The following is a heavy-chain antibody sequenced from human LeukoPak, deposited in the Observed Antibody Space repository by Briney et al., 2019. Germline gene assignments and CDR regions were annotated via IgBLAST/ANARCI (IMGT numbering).Heavy chain of an antibody. CDR3: AREYNSRATFDY. CDR1: ASGAAFSSHS. V-gene: IGHV3-21*05. D-gene: IGHD1-20*01. Sequence: GGSLRLSCAASASGAAFSSHSMNWVRQAPGKGLEWISYIHSSGNYIFYAASVKGRFAVSRDNARNSLFLQMNNLRAEDTAIYYCAREYNSRATFDYWGQGTLVSVSS. J-gene: IGHJ4*02. CDR2: IHSSGNYI.